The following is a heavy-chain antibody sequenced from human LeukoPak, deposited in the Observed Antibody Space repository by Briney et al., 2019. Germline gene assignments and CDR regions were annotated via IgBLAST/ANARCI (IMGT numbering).Heavy chain of an antibody. CDR3: ARLSGSSEVDY. CDR1: GGSISSYY. Sequence: PSETLSLTCTVSGGSISSYYWSWIRQPPGKGLEWIGYIYYSGSTNYNPSLKSRVTISVDTSKNQFSLKLSSVTAADTAVYYCARLSGSSEVDYWGQGTLVTVSS. D-gene: IGHD3-10*01. J-gene: IGHJ4*02. CDR2: IYYSGST. V-gene: IGHV4-59*08.